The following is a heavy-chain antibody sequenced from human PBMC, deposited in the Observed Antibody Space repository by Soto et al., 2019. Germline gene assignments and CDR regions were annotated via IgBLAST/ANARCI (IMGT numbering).Heavy chain of an antibody. J-gene: IGHJ5*02. Sequence: QVQLQESGPGLVKPSETLSLTCTVSGGSISSYYWSWIRQPPGKGLEWIGNIYYSGRTNYNPSLKSRVTISVYTSKNQFSLKLSSVTAADTAVYYCARGYCSSTICYIWDNWFDPWGQGTLVTVSS. V-gene: IGHV4-59*01. CDR2: IYYSGRT. CDR3: ARGYCSSTICYIWDNWFDP. CDR1: GGSISSYY. D-gene: IGHD2-2*02.